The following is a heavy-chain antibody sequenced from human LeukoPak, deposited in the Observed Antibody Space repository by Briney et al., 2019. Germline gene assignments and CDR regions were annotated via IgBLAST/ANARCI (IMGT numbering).Heavy chain of an antibody. CDR3: ARSGGYRYGYPLGFSDN. J-gene: IGHJ4*02. CDR1: GYIFTTYY. V-gene: IGHV1-46*01. D-gene: IGHD5-18*01. CDR2: INSSGGST. Sequence: ASVKVSCKASGYIFTTYYMHWLRQAPGQGLEWMGTINSSGGSTTYAEKFQGRVTMTRDTSTSTVDMELSSLRPEDTAVYYCARSGGYRYGYPLGFSDNWGQGTLVTVSS.